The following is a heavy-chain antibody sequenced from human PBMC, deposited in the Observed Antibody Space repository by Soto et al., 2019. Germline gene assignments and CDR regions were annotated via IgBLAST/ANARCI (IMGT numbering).Heavy chain of an antibody. D-gene: IGHD1-26*01. Sequence: GGSLRLSGAASGFTFSSYAINCVRQASGKGLEWLSAISISVDSTHYADSVKGRFTIYRDNDKNTVYLEMNSLRAEDTAVYYCAKVVPQEQGNYFDYWGQGTLVAVSS. CDR3: AKVVPQEQGNYFDY. CDR2: ISISVDST. CDR1: GFTFSSYA. V-gene: IGHV3-23*01. J-gene: IGHJ4*02.